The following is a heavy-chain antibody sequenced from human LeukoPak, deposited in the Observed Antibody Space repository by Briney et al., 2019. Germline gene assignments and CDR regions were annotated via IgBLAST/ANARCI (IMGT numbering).Heavy chain of an antibody. J-gene: IGHJ6*03. CDR1: GYTFTSYG. CDR2: INTYNGNT. CDR3: ARAGRLFTGKRPHYSYYMDV. V-gene: IGHV1-18*01. D-gene: IGHD3-22*01. Sequence: ASVKVSCKASGYTFTSYGVSWVRQAPGQGLEWMGWINTYNGNTKDTQKFQGRVTMTTDTSTSTAYMELRSLRSGDTAVYYCARAGRLFTGKRPHYSYYMDVWGKGTTVTVSS.